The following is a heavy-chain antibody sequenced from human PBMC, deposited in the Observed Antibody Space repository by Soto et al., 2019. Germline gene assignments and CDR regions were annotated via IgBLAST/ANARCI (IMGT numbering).Heavy chain of an antibody. Sequence: GGSLRLSCAASGFTFSNAWMNWVRQAPGKGLEWVGRIKSKTDGGTTDYAAPVKGRFTISRDDSKNTLYLQMNSLKTEDTAVYYCTTVQWELLEDYYYYYGMDVWGQGTTVTVSS. CDR2: IKSKTDGGTT. D-gene: IGHD1-26*01. CDR1: GFTFSNAW. V-gene: IGHV3-15*07. CDR3: TTVQWELLEDYYYYYGMDV. J-gene: IGHJ6*02.